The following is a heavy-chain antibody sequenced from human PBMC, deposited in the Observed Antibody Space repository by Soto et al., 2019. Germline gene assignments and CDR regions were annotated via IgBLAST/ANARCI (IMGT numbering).Heavy chain of an antibody. D-gene: IGHD2-15*01. CDR3: ARAARGPAVVVVGIRNYKGAYDI. V-gene: IGHV1-69*02. J-gene: IGHJ3*02. CDR2: IIPILGIA. Sequence: SVKVSCKASGGTFSSYTISWVRQAPGQGLEWMGRIIPILGIANYAQKFQGRVTITADKSTSTAYMELSSLRSEDTAAYYCARAARGPAVVVVGIRNYKGAYDIWRRGTMVTVSS. CDR1: GGTFSSYT.